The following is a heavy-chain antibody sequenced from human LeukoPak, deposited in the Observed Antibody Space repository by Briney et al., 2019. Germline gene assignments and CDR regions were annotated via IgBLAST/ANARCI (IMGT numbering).Heavy chain of an antibody. CDR3: ATLTGIAAAGTHDAFDI. J-gene: IGHJ3*02. CDR1: GFTFSSYW. D-gene: IGHD6-13*01. V-gene: IGHV3-74*01. CDR2: INSDGSST. Sequence: GGSLRLSCAASGFTFSSYWMHWVRQAPGKGLVWVSRINSDGSSTSYADSVKGRFTISRDNAKNTLYLQMNSLRAEDTAVYYCATLTGIAAAGTHDAFDIWGQGTMVTVSS.